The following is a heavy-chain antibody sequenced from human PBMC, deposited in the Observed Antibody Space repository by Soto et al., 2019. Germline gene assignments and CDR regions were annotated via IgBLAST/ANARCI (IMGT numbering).Heavy chain of an antibody. D-gene: IGHD2-15*01. J-gene: IGHJ6*02. CDR3: AGSLGYCSGGSCHSDYYYYGMDV. Sequence: QVQLVQSGAEVKKPGASVKVSCKASGYTFTSYGISWVRQAPGQGLEWMGWISAYNGNTNYAQKLQGRVTMTTDTSTSTAYMELRSLIADDTAVYYCAGSLGYCSGGSCHSDYYYYGMDVWGQGTTVTVSS. CDR1: GYTFTSYG. V-gene: IGHV1-18*01. CDR2: ISAYNGNT.